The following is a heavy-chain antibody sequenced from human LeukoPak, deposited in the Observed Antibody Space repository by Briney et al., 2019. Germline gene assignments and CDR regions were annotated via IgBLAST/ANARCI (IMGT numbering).Heavy chain of an antibody. Sequence: ASVKVSCKASGYTLTSYDINWVRQATGQGLEWMGWMNPNSGNTGYAQKFQGRVTMTRNTSISTAYMELSSLRSEDTAVYYCARGRGDIVVRPFDPWGQGTLVTVSS. CDR1: GYTLTSYD. CDR3: ARGRGDIVVRPFDP. V-gene: IGHV1-8*01. J-gene: IGHJ5*02. D-gene: IGHD2-2*01. CDR2: MNPNSGNT.